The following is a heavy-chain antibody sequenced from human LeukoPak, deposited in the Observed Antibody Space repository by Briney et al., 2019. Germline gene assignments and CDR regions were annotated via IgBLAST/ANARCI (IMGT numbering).Heavy chain of an antibody. CDR3: AKDGDSYSSGWYHFDY. CDR2: ISGSGDRT. Sequence: SGGSLRLSCAASGFTFNSYAMTWVRQSPGKGLGWVSTISGSGDRTYYADSVKGRFTISRDNSKNTLYLQMNSLRAEDTAVYYCAKDGDSYSSGWYHFDYWGQGTLVTVSS. D-gene: IGHD6-19*01. CDR1: GFTFNSYA. V-gene: IGHV3-23*01. J-gene: IGHJ4*02.